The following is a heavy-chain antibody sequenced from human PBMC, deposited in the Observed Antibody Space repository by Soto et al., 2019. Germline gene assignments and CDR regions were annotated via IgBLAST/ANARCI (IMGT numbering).Heavy chain of an antibody. Sequence: GGSLRLSCAASGFTFSSYAMSWVRQAPGKGLEWVSAISGSGGSTYYADSVKGRFTISRDNSKNTLYLQMNSLRAEDTAVYYCAKNTYYGSGSRRVHYYYYYMDVWGKGTTVTVSS. CDR2: ISGSGGST. CDR3: AKNTYYGSGSRRVHYYYYYMDV. D-gene: IGHD3-10*01. CDR1: GFTFSSYA. V-gene: IGHV3-23*01. J-gene: IGHJ6*03.